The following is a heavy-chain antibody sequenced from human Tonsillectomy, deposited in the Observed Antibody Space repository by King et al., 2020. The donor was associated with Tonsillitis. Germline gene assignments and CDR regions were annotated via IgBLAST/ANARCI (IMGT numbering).Heavy chain of an antibody. CDR2: INHSGST. V-gene: IGHV4-34*01. CDR1: GGSFSGYY. D-gene: IGHD3-22*01. CDR3: APTNDYDSTPYAFDI. J-gene: IGHJ3*02. Sequence: VQLQQWGAGLLEPSETLSLTCAVYGGSFSGYYWSWIRQPPGKGLEWIGEINHSGSTNCNPSLKTRVTISVDTSKNQFSLKLNSVTAADTAVYYCAPTNDYDSTPYAFDIWGQGTMVTVSS.